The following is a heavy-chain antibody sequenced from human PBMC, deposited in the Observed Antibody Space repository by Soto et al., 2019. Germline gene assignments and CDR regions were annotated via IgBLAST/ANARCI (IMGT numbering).Heavy chain of an antibody. Sequence: QVQLQESGPGLVKPSQTLSLTCTVSGGSISSGGYYWSWIRQHPGKGLEWIGYIYYSGSTYYNPSLKSRVTISVDTSKNQCSLKLSSVTAADTAVYYCAMGVVGATGAMDVWGQGTTVTVSS. CDR2: IYYSGST. CDR3: AMGVVGATGAMDV. V-gene: IGHV4-31*03. D-gene: IGHD1-26*01. J-gene: IGHJ6*02. CDR1: GGSISSGGYY.